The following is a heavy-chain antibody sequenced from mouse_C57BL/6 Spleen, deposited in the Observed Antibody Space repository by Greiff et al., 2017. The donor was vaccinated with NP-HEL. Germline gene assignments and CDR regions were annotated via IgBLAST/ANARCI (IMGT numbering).Heavy chain of an antibody. CDR2: IDPSDSET. CDR1: GYTFTSYW. D-gene: IGHD1-1*01. J-gene: IGHJ2*01. Sequence: QVQLQQPGAELVRPGSSVKLSCKASGYTFTSYWMHWVKQRPIQGLEWIGNIDPSDSETHYNQKFKDKATLTVDKSSSTAYMQRSSLTAEDSAVYYCARAPYYYGTPYYFDCWGQGTTLTVSS. V-gene: IGHV1-52*01. CDR3: ARAPYYYGTPYYFDC.